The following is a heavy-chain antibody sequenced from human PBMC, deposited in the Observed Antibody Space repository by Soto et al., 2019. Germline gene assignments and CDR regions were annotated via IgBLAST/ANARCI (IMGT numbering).Heavy chain of an antibody. CDR3: ARRTDYGDYSDAFDV. Sequence: QLQLQESGPGLVKPSETLSLTCTASGDTISSRDFYWGWIRQPPGRGLEWIGNIFYSGSTYYNPSRKSRVSIPLDTSRNQFSLKLSSVTAADTAVYYCARRTDYGDYSDAFDVWGHGSMVTVSS. D-gene: IGHD4-17*01. CDR2: IFYSGST. J-gene: IGHJ3*01. V-gene: IGHV4-39*01. CDR1: GDTISSRDFY.